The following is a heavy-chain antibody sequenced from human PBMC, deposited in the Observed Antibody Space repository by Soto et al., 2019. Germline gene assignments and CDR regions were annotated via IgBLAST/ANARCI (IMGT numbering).Heavy chain of an antibody. J-gene: IGHJ6*02. CDR3: AKDLRITGTRIYYYYYGMDV. V-gene: IGHV3-23*01. CDR1: GFTFSSYA. D-gene: IGHD1-20*01. Sequence: GGSLRLSCAASGFTFSSYAMSWVRQAPGKGLEWVSAISGSGGSTYYADSVKGRFTISRDNSKNTLYLRMNSLRAEDTAVYYCAKDLRITGTRIYYYYYGMDVWGQGTTVTVSS. CDR2: ISGSGGST.